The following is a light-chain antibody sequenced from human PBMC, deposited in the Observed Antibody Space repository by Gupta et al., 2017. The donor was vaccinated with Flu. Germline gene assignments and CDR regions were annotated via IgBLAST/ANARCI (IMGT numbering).Light chain of an antibody. CDR2: WAS. V-gene: IGKV4-1*01. J-gene: IGKJ1*01. CDR3: QQDDTTSWT. Sequence: DIVMTQSPDSLAVSLGERATINCKSSQSILYSSNGKSYLAWYQQKPGQPPKLLVYWASTREYGVPDRFSGSGSGTDFTLTISSLQAEDVAVYYCQQDDTTSWTFGQGTKVEVK. CDR1: QSILYSSNGKSY.